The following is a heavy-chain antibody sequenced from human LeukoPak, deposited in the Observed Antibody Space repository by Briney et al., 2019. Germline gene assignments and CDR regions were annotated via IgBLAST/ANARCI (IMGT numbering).Heavy chain of an antibody. D-gene: IGHD7-27*01. CDR2: IYYSGST. J-gene: IGHJ5*02. CDR3: ARLWGFDP. Sequence: SETLSLTCTVSGGSINRSGYYWGWIRQPPGKGLEWIGNIYYSGSTYYNPSLKSRVTISVDTSKNQFSLKLSSVTAADTAVYYCARLWGFDPWGQGTLVTVSS. V-gene: IGHV4-39*01. CDR1: GGSINRSGYY.